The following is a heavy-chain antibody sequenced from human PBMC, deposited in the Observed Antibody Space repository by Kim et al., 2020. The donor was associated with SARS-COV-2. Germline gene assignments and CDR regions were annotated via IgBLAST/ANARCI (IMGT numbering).Heavy chain of an antibody. D-gene: IGHD3-9*01. J-gene: IGHJ4*02. CDR3: ARVSNYYDILTGYYETFDY. CDR1: GFTFSSYS. Sequence: GGSLRLSCAASGFTFSSYSMNWVRQAPGKGLEWVSSISSSSSYIYYADSVKGRFTISRDNAKNSLYLQMNSLRAEDTAVYYCARVSNYYDILTGYYETFDYWGQGTLVTVSS. CDR2: ISSSSSYI. V-gene: IGHV3-21*01.